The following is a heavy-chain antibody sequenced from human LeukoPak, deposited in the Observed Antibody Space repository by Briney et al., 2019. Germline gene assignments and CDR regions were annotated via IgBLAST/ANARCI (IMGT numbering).Heavy chain of an antibody. D-gene: IGHD3-10*01. V-gene: IGHV1-69-2*01. CDR2: VDTEDGET. CDR1: GYTFTDYY. CDR3: ATWGPRVDYFDY. Sequence: ASVKVSCKVSGYTFTDYYMHWVQQAPGKGLEWMGLVDTEDGETIYAEKFQGRVTITADTSTDTAYMELSSLRSEDTAVYYCATWGPRVDYFDYWGQGTLVTVSS. J-gene: IGHJ4*02.